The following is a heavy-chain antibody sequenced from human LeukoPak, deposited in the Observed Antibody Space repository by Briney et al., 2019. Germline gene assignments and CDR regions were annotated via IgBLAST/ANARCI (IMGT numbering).Heavy chain of an antibody. D-gene: IGHD3-10*01. Sequence: GGSLRLSCAASGFTCSSYWMSWVRQAPGKGLEWVANIKQDGSEKYYVDSVKGRFTISRDNAKNSLSLQMNSLRAEDTAVYYCARITDYYGMDVWGQGTTVTVSS. CDR1: GFTCSSYW. J-gene: IGHJ6*02. V-gene: IGHV3-7*05. CDR3: ARITDYYGMDV. CDR2: IKQDGSEK.